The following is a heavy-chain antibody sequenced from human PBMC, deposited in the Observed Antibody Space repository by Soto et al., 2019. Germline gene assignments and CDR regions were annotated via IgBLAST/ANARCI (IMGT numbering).Heavy chain of an antibody. CDR2: MNRNSGNT. J-gene: IGHJ6*03. V-gene: IGHV1-8*01. CDR1: GYTFTSYD. Sequence: QVQLVQSGAEVKKPGASVKVSCKASGYTFTSYDINWVRQATGQGLEWMGWMNRNSGNTGYAQKFQGRVTMTRNTSLSTAYMELSSLRSEDTAVYYCASGPGSWYYYYIDVWGKGTTVTVSS. CDR3: ASGPGSWYYYYIDV. D-gene: IGHD6-13*01.